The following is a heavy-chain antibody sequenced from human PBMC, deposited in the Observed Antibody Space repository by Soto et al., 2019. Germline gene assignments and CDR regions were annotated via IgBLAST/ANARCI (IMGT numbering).Heavy chain of an antibody. Sequence: PGESLKISCKGSGYSFTSYWIGWVRQVPGKGLEWMGIIYPGDSDTRYSPSFQGQVTISADKSISTAYLQWSSLKASDTAMYYCARRRYCSGGCLGYSYGSIFFDYWGQGTLVTVSS. D-gene: IGHD2-15*01. V-gene: IGHV5-51*01. CDR3: ARRRYCSGGCLGYSYGSIFFDY. CDR1: GYSFTSYW. CDR2: IYPGDSDT. J-gene: IGHJ4*02.